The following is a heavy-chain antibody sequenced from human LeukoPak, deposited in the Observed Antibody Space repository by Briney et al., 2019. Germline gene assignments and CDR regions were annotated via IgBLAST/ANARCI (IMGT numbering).Heavy chain of an antibody. J-gene: IGHJ5*02. D-gene: IGHD2-21*01. V-gene: IGHV5-10-1*01. CDR1: GYSFTSYW. CDR3: ARPSLALNWFDP. Sequence: GESLKISCKGSGYSFTSYWISWVRQMPGKGLEWMGRIDPSDSYTNYSPSFQGHVTISADKPISPAYLQWSSLKASDTAMYYCARPSLALNWFDPWGQGTLVTVSS. CDR2: IDPSDSYT.